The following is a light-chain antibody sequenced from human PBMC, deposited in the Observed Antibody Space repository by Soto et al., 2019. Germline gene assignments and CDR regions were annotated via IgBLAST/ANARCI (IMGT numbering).Light chain of an antibody. CDR3: AAWDASLNGYA. CDR2: NDN. CDR1: SSNIGSNT. V-gene: IGLV1-44*01. J-gene: IGLJ1*01. Sequence: QSVLTQPPSASGTPGQRVTISCSGSSSNIGSNTVNWYQQLPGTAPKLLIYNDNQRPSGVPDRFSGSKSGTSASLAISGLQSGDEADYACAAWDASLNGYAFGTGTKVT.